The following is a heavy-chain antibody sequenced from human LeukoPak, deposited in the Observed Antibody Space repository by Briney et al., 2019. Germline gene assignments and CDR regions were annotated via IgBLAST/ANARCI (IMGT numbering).Heavy chain of an antibody. J-gene: IGHJ4*02. V-gene: IGHV3-21*01. Sequence: GSLRLSCAASGFTFNSYYMNWVRQTPGKGLEWVSSISSSTSYIYYADSVKGRFTISRDNAKNSLYLQMDSLRAEDTAVYYCAREPCSTTNCRIFDSWGQGTLVTVSS. CDR1: GFTFNSYY. CDR2: ISSSTSYI. CDR3: AREPCSTTNCRIFDS. D-gene: IGHD2-2*01.